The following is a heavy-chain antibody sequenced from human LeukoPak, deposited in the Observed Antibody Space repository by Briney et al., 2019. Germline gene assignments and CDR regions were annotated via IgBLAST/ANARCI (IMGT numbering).Heavy chain of an antibody. CDR2: ISYDGSNK. CDR1: GFTFSSYG. Sequence: PGGSLRLSCAASGFTFSSYGMHWVRQAPGKGLEWVAVISYDGSNKYYAGSVKGRFTISRDNSKNTLYLQMNSLRAEDTAVYYCAKDLGYCSGGSCQPGYWGQGTLVTVSS. D-gene: IGHD2-15*01. CDR3: AKDLGYCSGGSCQPGY. J-gene: IGHJ4*02. V-gene: IGHV3-30*18.